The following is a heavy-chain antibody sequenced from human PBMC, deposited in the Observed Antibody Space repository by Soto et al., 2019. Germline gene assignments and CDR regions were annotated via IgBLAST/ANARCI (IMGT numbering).Heavy chain of an antibody. Sequence: LRLSCVASGFTLSNNAMHWVRQAPGKGLEWVAVISYDGHNKYYADSVKGRFTISRDISNNTLFVQMNTLRPEDTAVYYCARETKNSWYYFDSSGQGTLVTVYS. CDR1: GFTLSNNA. D-gene: IGHD6-13*01. CDR3: ARETKNSWYYFDS. CDR2: ISYDGHNK. V-gene: IGHV3-30-3*01. J-gene: IGHJ4*02.